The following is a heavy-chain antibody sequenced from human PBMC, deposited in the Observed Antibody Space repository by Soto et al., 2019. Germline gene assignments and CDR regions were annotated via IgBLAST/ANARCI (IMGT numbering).Heavy chain of an antibody. D-gene: IGHD6-6*01. V-gene: IGHV3-7*03. J-gene: IGHJ4*02. CDR1: GFTFNRFW. CDR3: AREREPRLSDH. Sequence: PGGSLRLSCAASGFTFNRFWVNWVRQAQGKGLEWVATIRGDGSEKQYADAVKGRFTVSRDNAKNFVYLQMDSLRAEDTALYYCAREREPRLSDHWGQGTLVTVSS. CDR2: IRGDGSEK.